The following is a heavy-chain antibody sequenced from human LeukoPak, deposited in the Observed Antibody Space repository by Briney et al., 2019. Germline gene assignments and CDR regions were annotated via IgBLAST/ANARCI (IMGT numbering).Heavy chain of an antibody. D-gene: IGHD1-7*01. Sequence: ASVKVSCKPSGYTFIAYYIHLVRQAPGQGLEWMGWINPNSGDTNYAQKFQDRVTMTWDTSVSTAYMELSSLTSDDTAVYYCARGAPRDWNYITYYMDVWGKGTTVTVSS. CDR2: INPNSGDT. V-gene: IGHV1-2*02. J-gene: IGHJ6*03. CDR3: ARGAPRDWNYITYYMDV. CDR1: GYTFIAYY.